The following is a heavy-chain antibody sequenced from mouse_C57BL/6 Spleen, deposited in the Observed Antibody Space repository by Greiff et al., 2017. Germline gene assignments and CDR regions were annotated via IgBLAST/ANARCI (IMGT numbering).Heavy chain of an antibody. J-gene: IGHJ4*01. D-gene: IGHD1-1*01. CDR1: GYTFTSYW. CDR2: INPSSGST. V-gene: IGHV1-7*01. Sequence: QVQLQQSGAELAKPGASVKLSCKASGYTFTSYWMHWVKQRPGQGLEWIGYINPSSGSTKYNQKFKDKATLTADKSSSTAYMQLSNLTYEDSAVYYCARTYYYGSRVWYAMDYWGQGTSVTVSS. CDR3: ARTYYYGSRVWYAMDY.